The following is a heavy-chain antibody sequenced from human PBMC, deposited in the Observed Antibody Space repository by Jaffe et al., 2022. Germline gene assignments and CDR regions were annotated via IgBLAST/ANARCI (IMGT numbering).Heavy chain of an antibody. V-gene: IGHV4-59*01. CDR1: GGSISSYY. D-gene: IGHD1-26*01. J-gene: IGHJ4*02. CDR2: IYYSGST. Sequence: QVQLQESGPGLVKPSETLSLTCTVSGGSISSYYWSWIRQPPGKGLEWIGYIYYSGSTNYNPSLKSRVTISVDTSKNQFSLKLSSVTAADTAVYYCARDDIGELGVFDYWGQGTLVTVSS. CDR3: ARDDIGELGVFDY.